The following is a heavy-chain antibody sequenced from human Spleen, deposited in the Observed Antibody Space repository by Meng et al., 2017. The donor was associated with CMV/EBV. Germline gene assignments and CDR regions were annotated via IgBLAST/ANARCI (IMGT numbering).Heavy chain of an antibody. CDR2: IYYSGST. Sequence: SETLSLTCIVSGGSINNYYWSWIRQPPGKGLEWIGYIYYSGSTNYNPSLNSRVTMSLDTSKNQVSLKLTSVTAADTAVYYCARGRGQYCSSTSCYSHPHDYWGQGTLVTVSS. CDR3: ARGRGQYCSSTSCYSHPHDY. CDR1: GGSINNYY. J-gene: IGHJ4*02. D-gene: IGHD2-2*01. V-gene: IGHV4-59*01.